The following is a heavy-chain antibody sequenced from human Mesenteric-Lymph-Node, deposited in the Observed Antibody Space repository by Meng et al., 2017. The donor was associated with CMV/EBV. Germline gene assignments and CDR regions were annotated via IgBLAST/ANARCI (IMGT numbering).Heavy chain of an antibody. D-gene: IGHD4-11*01. V-gene: IGHV3-23*01. CDR2: VSGSGGST. J-gene: IGHJ6*02. Sequence: GGSLRLSCAASGFTFSSYAMSWVRQAPGKGLEWVSGVSGSGGSTYYADSVKGRFTISRDNSKNTLYLQMNSLRAEDTAVYYCPKDLATVEGYYYGMDVWGQGTTVTVSS. CDR1: GFTFSSYA. CDR3: PKDLATVEGYYYGMDV.